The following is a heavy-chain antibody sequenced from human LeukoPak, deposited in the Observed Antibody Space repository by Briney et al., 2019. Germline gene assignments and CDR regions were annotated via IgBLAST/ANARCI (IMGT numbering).Heavy chain of an antibody. Sequence: GGSLRLSCAASGFTFSSYAMTWVRQAPGKGLEWVSAISGSGGTTYYADSVGGRFTISRDNSKNTLYLQMNSLRAEDTAVYYCAKGLINDWSALEYWGQGTLVTVSS. CDR2: ISGSGGTT. D-gene: IGHD3-9*01. J-gene: IGHJ4*02. CDR3: AKGLINDWSALEY. V-gene: IGHV3-23*01. CDR1: GFTFSSYA.